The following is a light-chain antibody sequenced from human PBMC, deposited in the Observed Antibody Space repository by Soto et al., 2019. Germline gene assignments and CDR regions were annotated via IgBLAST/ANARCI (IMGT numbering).Light chain of an antibody. CDR2: DVT. Sequence: QSVLTQPASVSGSPGQSITISCTGTSSDIGGYNYVSWYQQHPGKAPKLIIYDVTNRPSGVSNRFSGSKSGNTASLTISGLQAEDEADYYCNSYTSTSTLVLFGGGTKVTVL. CDR3: NSYTSTSTLVL. V-gene: IGLV2-14*01. CDR1: SSDIGGYNY. J-gene: IGLJ2*01.